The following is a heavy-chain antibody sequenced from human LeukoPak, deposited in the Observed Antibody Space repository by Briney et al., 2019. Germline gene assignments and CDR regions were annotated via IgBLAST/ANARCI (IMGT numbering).Heavy chain of an antibody. CDR3: ASSPRAYYFDY. Sequence: PGGSLRLSCAASGFTFSNAWMSWVRQAPGKGLEWVAVISYDGSNKYYADSVKGRFTISRDNSKNTLYLQMNSLRAEDTAVYYCASSPRAYYFDYWGQGTLVTVSS. CDR2: ISYDGSNK. J-gene: IGHJ4*02. V-gene: IGHV3-30-3*01. CDR1: GFTFSNAW.